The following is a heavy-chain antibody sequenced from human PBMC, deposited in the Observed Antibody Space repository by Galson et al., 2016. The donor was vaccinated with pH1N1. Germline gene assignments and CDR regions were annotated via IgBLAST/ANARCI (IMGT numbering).Heavy chain of an antibody. CDR1: GDSVSAYY. CDR3: ARENSFIVVGGGWEDYYGMGA. V-gene: IGHV4-4*07. D-gene: IGHD2-2*01. Sequence: ETLSLTCTVSGDSVSAYYWSWIRQPAGKGLEWIGTMYTSGSTNYNPSLKSRVSMSVDTSKNQFSLKLNSVTAADTAVHYCARENSFIVVGGGWEDYYGMGAWGQGTTFAVSS. CDR2: MYTSGST. J-gene: IGHJ6*02.